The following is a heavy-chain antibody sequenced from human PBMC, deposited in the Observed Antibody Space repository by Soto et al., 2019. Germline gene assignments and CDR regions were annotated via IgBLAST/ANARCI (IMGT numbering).Heavy chain of an antibody. D-gene: IGHD7-27*01. CDR2: ISDSGSFT. J-gene: IGHJ2*01. V-gene: IGHV3-23*01. CDR3: AKRPLNWGRWYFDL. CDR1: GITFSNYA. Sequence: EVQLLESGGGLVQPGGSLRLSCAASGITFSNYARTWVRQAPGKGLEWVSVISDSGSFTFYADSVKGRFTISRDNSGGTLYLQMNSLRAEDTAIYYCAKRPLNWGRWYFDLWGRGTRVTVSS.